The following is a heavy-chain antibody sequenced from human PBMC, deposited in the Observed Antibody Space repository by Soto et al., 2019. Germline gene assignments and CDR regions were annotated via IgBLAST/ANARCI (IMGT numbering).Heavy chain of an antibody. CDR2: TYPGDSDT. V-gene: IGHV5-51*01. D-gene: IGHD1-7*01. CDR1: GYSFTSYW. CDR3: ATSQLELLGGYYFDY. J-gene: IGHJ4*02. Sequence: GESLKISCKGSGYSFTSYWIGWVRQMPGKGLEWMGTTYPGDSDTRYSPSFQGQVTISADKSISTAYLQWSSPKASDTAMYYCATSQLELLGGYYFDYWGQGTLVTVSS.